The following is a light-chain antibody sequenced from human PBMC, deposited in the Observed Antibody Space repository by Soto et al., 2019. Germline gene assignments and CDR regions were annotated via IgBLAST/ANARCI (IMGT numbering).Light chain of an antibody. CDR1: QDITNY. J-gene: IGKJ5*01. Sequence: DIQMTQSPSSRSSSLGDRVTITCQASQDITNYLNWYQQKPGKAPRLLLYDASSLESGVPSRFSVSGSATDFTLTISRLEHEDFALYYCQQYGSSTITFGQGTRLEIK. CDR3: QQYGSSTIT. V-gene: IGKV1-33*01. CDR2: DAS.